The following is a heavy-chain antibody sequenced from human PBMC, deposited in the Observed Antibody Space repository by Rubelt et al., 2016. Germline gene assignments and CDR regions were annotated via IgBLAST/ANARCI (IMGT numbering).Heavy chain of an antibody. Sequence: QVQLQQWGAGLLKPSETLSLTCAVYGGSFSGYYWSWIRQPPGKGLEWIGEINHSGSTNYNPSLKSRVTISLDTSKNQFSLKPSSVTVADTAVYYCARSWAWTARKDAFDIWGQGTMVTVSS. CDR2: INHSGST. CDR3: ARSWAWTARKDAFDI. V-gene: IGHV4-34*01. D-gene: IGHD6-6*01. CDR1: GGSFSGYY. J-gene: IGHJ3*02.